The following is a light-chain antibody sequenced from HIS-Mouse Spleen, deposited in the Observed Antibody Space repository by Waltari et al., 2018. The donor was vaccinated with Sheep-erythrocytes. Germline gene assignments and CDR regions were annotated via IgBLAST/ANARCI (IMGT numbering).Light chain of an antibody. CDR1: SSDVGGYNY. Sequence: QSALTQPRSVSGSPGQSVTISCTGTSSDVGGYNYVSWYQQHPGKAPKLMIYEGSTRPSGVSNRFSGSNSGNTASLTISGLQAEDEADYYCCSYAGSSTFHVVFGGGTKLTVL. J-gene: IGLJ2*01. V-gene: IGLV2-23*03. CDR2: EGS. CDR3: CSYAGSSTFHVV.